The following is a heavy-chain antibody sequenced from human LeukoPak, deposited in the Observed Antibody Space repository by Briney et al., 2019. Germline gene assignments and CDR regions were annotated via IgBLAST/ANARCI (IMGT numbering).Heavy chain of an antibody. D-gene: IGHD5-24*01. CDR1: GVSISSGSYY. CDR3: AGREKYYYMDV. V-gene: IGHV4-61*10. Sequence: PSETLSLTCTVSGVSISSGSYYWSWIRQPAGKGLEWIGYIYYSGSTNYNPSLKSRVTISVDTSKNQFSLKLSSVTAADTAVYYCAGREKYYYMDVWGKGTTVTVSS. J-gene: IGHJ6*03. CDR2: IYYSGST.